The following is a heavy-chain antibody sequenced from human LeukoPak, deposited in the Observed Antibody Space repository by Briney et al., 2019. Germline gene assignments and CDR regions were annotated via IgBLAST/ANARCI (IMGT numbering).Heavy chain of an antibody. CDR2: IYSGGTT. J-gene: IGHJ4*02. V-gene: IGHV3-66*02. CDR3: ARDTRRAPLTAGDY. CDR1: EFTFSDNY. Sequence: GGSLRLSCTASEFTFSDNYIYWVRQAPGKGLECVSVIYSGGTTYYADSVKGRFTISRDNSNNTVYLQMNSLRPDDTAMYYCARDTRRAPLTAGDYWGQGTLVTVSS. D-gene: IGHD1-20*01.